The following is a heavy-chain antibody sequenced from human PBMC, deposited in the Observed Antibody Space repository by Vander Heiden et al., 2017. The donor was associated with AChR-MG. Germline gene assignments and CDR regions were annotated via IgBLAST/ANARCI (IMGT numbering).Heavy chain of an antibody. V-gene: IGHV2-5*02. D-gene: IGHD6-19*01. CDR2: IYWEDDK. CDR1: GFSLSTSGAG. CDR3: AHRRREQWLVTRSGWFDP. J-gene: IGHJ5*02. Sequence: QITLKESGPTLVKPTQTLTLTCTFSGFSLSTSGAGVGWIRQPPGKALEWLALIYWEDDKRYSPSLKSRLTITKDTSKNQVVLTMTNMDPVDTATYYCAHRRREQWLVTRSGWFDPWGQGTLVTVSS.